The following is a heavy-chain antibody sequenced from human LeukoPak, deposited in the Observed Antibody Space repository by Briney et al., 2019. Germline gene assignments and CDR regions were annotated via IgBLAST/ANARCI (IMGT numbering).Heavy chain of an antibody. V-gene: IGHV4-39*01. CDR1: GGSISSSSYY. Sequence: SETLSLTCTVSGGSISSSSYYWGWIRQSPGKGLEWIGNIYYSGSTYYNPSLKSRVTISVDTSKNQFSLKLSSMTAADTAVYYCARRLGRKFGERFYYYHYMDVWDKGTTVTISS. J-gene: IGHJ6*03. CDR2: IYYSGST. D-gene: IGHD3-10*01. CDR3: ARRLGRKFGERFYYYHYMDV.